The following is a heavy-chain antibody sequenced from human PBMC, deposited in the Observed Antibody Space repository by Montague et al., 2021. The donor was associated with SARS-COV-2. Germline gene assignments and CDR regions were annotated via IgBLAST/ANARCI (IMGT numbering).Heavy chain of an antibody. D-gene: IGHD2-8*01. J-gene: IGHJ5*02. V-gene: IGHV4-39*01. Sequence: SETLSLTCTVSGGSISSSSYYWGWIRQPPGKGLEWIGSIYYSGSTYYNPSLKSRVTISVDTSKNQFSLKLSSVTAADTAVYYCERSWGSDIVLIVYAIKGWFDPWGQGTLVTVSS. CDR2: IYYSGST. CDR1: GGSISSSSYY. CDR3: ERSWGSDIVLIVYAIKGWFDP.